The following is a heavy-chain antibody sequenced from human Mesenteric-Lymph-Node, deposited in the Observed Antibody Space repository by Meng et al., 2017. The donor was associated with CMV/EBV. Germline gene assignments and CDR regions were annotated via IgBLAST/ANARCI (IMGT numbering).Heavy chain of an antibody. J-gene: IGHJ5*02. V-gene: IGHV1-2*02. CDR3: ARDIWSGYGAGPKGWFDP. Sequence: ASVKVSCKASGYTFTGYYMHWVRQAPGQGLEWMGWINPNSGGTNYAQKFQGRVTMTRDTSISTAYMELSRLRSDDTAVYYCARDIWSGYGAGPKGWFDPWGQGTLVTVSS. CDR2: INPNSGGT. D-gene: IGHD3-3*01. CDR1: GYTFTGYY.